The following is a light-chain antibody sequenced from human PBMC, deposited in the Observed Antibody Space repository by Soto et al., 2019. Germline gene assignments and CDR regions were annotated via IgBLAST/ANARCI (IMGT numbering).Light chain of an antibody. CDR3: PQYRSSSIT. J-gene: IGKJ5*01. CDR2: GAS. CDR1: QSVSSSY. Sequence: EIVLTQSPGTLSVSPGERATLSCRASQSVSSSYLAWYQQKRGQAPRLLIYGASSRATGIPDRFSGSGSGTDFTLTITRLEPEDFAVYYCPQYRSSSITFGQGTRLEIK. V-gene: IGKV3-20*01.